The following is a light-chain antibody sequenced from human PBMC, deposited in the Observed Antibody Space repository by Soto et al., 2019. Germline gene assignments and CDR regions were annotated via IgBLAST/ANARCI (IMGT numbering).Light chain of an antibody. V-gene: IGKV3-15*01. Sequence: EILMTQSPATLCVAPGERVRLPCNLSQSVNNKVAWYQQKHGQAPRLLIFGASTRATGIPARFIGSGSVREFTPTISSLLAEDFAVYYCQQYNNWPPWTFGQGTRLEIK. CDR2: GAS. CDR3: QQYNNWPPWT. J-gene: IGKJ5*01. CDR1: QSVNNK.